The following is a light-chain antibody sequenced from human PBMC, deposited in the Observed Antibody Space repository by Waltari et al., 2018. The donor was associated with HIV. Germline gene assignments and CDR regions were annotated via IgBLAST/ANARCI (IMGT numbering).Light chain of an antibody. CDR2: GAS. J-gene: IGKJ3*01. V-gene: IGKV3-15*01. Sequence: EIVMTQSPATLSVSPGERATLSCRASQTLSSNLAWYQQKPGQVPRLLIYGASTRATGIPARFSGSGSGTEFILTISSLQSEDFAVYYCQQYNNWPPFTFGPGTKV. CDR1: QTLSSN. CDR3: QQYNNWPPFT.